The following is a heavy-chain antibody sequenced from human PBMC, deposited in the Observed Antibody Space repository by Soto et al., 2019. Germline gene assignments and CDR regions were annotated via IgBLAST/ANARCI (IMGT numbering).Heavy chain of an antibody. J-gene: IGHJ4*02. CDR3: ARWGDCSAGIGYVGLVY. CDR1: GGSINSVNYY. V-gene: IGHV4-31*03. Sequence: QVQLQESGPGLVKHSQTLSLTCTVSGGSINSVNYYWSWIRQYPGKGLEWLGNITYSGTTDYNPSLKSRATISLDTSKTQFSLHLSSVTAADTAVYYCARWGDCSAGIGYVGLVYLGEGTLVTVSS. D-gene: IGHD2-15*01. CDR2: ITYSGTT.